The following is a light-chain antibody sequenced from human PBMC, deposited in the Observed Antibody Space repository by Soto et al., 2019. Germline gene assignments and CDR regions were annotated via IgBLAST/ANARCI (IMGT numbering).Light chain of an antibody. CDR2: AAS. Sequence: IQMTQSPSSLSASVGDRVTISCRASQGIGNALGWYQQEPGKPPKLLIYAASTLQSGVPSRFSGSGSGTDFTLTISSLQPEDVATYYCQKYNSAPWTFGQGTKVDIK. J-gene: IGKJ1*01. V-gene: IGKV1-27*01. CDR1: QGIGNA. CDR3: QKYNSAPWT.